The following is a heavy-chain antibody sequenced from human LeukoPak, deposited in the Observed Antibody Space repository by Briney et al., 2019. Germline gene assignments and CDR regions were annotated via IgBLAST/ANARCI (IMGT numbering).Heavy chain of an antibody. CDR1: GGSISSSSYY. D-gene: IGHD6-6*01. CDR3: ARHELEYSSSLYFDY. V-gene: IGHV4-39*01. Sequence: SETLSLTCTVSGGSISSSSYYWGWIRQPPGKGLEWIGSIYYSGSTYYNPSLKSRVTISVDTSKNQFSLKLSSVTAADTAVYYCARHELEYSSSLYFDYWGQGTLVTVSS. CDR2: IYYSGST. J-gene: IGHJ4*02.